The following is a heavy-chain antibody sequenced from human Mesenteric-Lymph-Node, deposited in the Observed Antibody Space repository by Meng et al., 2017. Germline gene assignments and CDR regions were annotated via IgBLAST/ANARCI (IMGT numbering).Heavy chain of an antibody. J-gene: IGHJ3*01. D-gene: IGHD2-21*02. V-gene: IGHV1-2*02. Sequence: ASVKVSCKASGYTFTDYYIHWVRQAPGQGLEWMGWINPSSGGTNYAQKFQGRVTMTRDTSISTAYMELDRLRSEDTAVYYCARGGGDCAGNYSYDRRGAFDLWGQGTMVTVSS. CDR2: INPSSGGT. CDR3: ARGGGDCAGNYSYDRRGAFDL. CDR1: GYTFTDYY.